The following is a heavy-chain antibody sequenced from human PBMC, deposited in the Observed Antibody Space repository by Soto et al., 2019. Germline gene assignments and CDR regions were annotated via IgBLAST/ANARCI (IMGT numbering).Heavy chain of an antibody. V-gene: IGHV4-34*01. D-gene: IGHD3-3*01. CDR3: ARGPPRITIFGVVISTNKWFDP. CDR2: INHSGST. Sequence: ETLSLTCAVYGGSFSGYYWSWIRQPPGKGLEWIGEINHSGSTNYNPSLKSRVTISVDTSKNQFSLKLSSVTAADTAVYYCARGPPRITIFGVVISTNKWFDPWGQGTLVTVSS. CDR1: GGSFSGYY. J-gene: IGHJ5*02.